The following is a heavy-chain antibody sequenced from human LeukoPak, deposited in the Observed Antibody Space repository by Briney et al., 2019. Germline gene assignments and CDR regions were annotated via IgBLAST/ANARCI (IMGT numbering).Heavy chain of an antibody. CDR1: GGSFSGYY. CDR3: ARVDDYSRAFDI. Sequence: SETLSLTCAVYGGSFSGYYWSLIRQPPGKGLEWIGEINHSGSTNYNPSLKSRVTISVDTSKNQFSLKLSSVTAADTAVYYCARVDDYSRAFDIWGQGTMVTVSS. CDR2: INHSGST. D-gene: IGHD4-17*01. J-gene: IGHJ3*02. V-gene: IGHV4-34*01.